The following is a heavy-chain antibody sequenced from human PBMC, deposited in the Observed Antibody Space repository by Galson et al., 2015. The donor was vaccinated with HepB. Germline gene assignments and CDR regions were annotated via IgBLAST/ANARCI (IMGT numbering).Heavy chain of an antibody. J-gene: IGHJ2*01. CDR2: ISYDGSNK. CDR3: AKDRWIRGPIGWYFDL. D-gene: IGHD3-10*01. CDR1: GFTFSSYA. V-gene: IGHV3-30*04. Sequence: SLRLSCAASGFTFSSYAMHWVRQAPGKGLEWVAVISYDGSNKYYTDSVKGRFTISRDDSKNTLYLQMNSLRAEDTAVYYCAKDRWIRGPIGWYFDLWGRGTLVTVSS.